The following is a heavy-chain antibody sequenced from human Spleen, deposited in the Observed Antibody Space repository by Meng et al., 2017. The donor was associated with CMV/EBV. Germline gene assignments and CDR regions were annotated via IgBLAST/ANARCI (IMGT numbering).Heavy chain of an antibody. D-gene: IGHD3-16*01. J-gene: IGHJ4*02. CDR3: SSRYYDGTANDFDY. CDR1: ALIFNGYS. Sequence: ASALIFNGYSINWVRQAPGRGLEWLGCVNPSSSATKYAQNLQGSVTMTRDTSINTVYMELSSLTSDDTAVYFCSSRYYDGTANDFDYWGRGTLVTVSS. CDR2: VNPSSSAT. V-gene: IGHV1-2*02.